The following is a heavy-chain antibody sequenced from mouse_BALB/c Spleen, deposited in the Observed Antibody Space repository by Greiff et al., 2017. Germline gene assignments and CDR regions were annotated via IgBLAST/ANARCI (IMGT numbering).Heavy chain of an antibody. CDR2: IDPENGDT. D-gene: IGHD2-4*01. Sequence: EVKLMESGAELVRSGASVKLSCTASGFNIKDYYMHWVKQRPEQGLEWIGWIDPENGDTEYAPKFQGKATMTADTSSNTAYLQLSSLTSEDTAVYYCNAWMITTSFDYWGQGTTLTVSS. V-gene: IGHV14-4*02. CDR1: GFNIKDYY. CDR3: NAWMITTSFDY. J-gene: IGHJ2*01.